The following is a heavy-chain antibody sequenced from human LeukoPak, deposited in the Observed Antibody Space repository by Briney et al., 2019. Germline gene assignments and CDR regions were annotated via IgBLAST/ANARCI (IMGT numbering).Heavy chain of an antibody. CDR1: GGSISSSSYY. CDR3: ARVALRYFDWLFHDAFDI. D-gene: IGHD3-9*01. V-gene: IGHV4-39*07. J-gene: IGHJ3*02. Sequence: SETLSLTCTVSGGSISSSSYYWGWIRQPPGKGLEWIGRIYYSGSTCYNPSLQSRVTLSVDTSKSQFSLKLSSVTAADTAVYYCARVALRYFDWLFHDAFDIWGQGTMVTVSS. CDR2: IYYSGST.